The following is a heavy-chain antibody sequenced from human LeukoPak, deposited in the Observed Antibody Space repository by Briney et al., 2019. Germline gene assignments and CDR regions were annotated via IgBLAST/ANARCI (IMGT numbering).Heavy chain of an antibody. Sequence: GGSLRLSCAASGFTFSSYEMNWVRQAPGKGPEWVSYISSSGSTIYYADSVKGRFTISRDNAKNSLYLQMNSLRAEDTAVYYCARPQPGYYYGMDVWGKGTTVTVSS. V-gene: IGHV3-48*03. CDR3: ARPQPGYYYGMDV. CDR1: GFTFSSYE. CDR2: ISSSGSTI. J-gene: IGHJ6*04.